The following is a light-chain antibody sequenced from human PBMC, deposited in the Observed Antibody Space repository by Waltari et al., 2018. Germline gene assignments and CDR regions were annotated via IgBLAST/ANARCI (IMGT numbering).Light chain of an antibody. V-gene: IGKV3-11*01. CDR3: QQRYTWPPIT. CDR1: QSVRGY. Sequence: EIVLTQSPATLSLSPGERATLSCRASQSVRGYLAWYQQRPGQAPRLLIFDASNRATGIPARLSCSGSGTDFTLTISSLEPEDFAVYYCQQRYTWPPITFGQGTRLDIK. CDR2: DAS. J-gene: IGKJ5*01.